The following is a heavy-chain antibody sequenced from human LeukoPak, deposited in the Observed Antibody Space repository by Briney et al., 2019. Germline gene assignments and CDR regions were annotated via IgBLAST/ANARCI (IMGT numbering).Heavy chain of an antibody. Sequence: PSETLSLTCTVSGGSISSGSYYWSWIRQPAGKGLEWIGRIYTSGSTNYNPSLKSRVTISVDTSKNQFSLKLSSVTAADTAVYYCARELEYSSSPFDYWGQGTLVTVSS. V-gene: IGHV4-61*02. CDR1: GGSISSGSYY. CDR2: IYTSGST. D-gene: IGHD6-6*01. J-gene: IGHJ4*02. CDR3: ARELEYSSSPFDY.